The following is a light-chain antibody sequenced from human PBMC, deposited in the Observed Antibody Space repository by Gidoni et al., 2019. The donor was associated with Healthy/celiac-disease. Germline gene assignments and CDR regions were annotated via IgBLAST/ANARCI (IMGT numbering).Light chain of an antibody. J-gene: IGKJ2*04. V-gene: IGKV3-20*01. CDR1: QSVSSSY. CDR2: GAS. CDR3: QQYGSSLMCS. Sequence: EIVLTQYPGTRSLSPGERATLSCRASQSVSSSYLALYQQKPGQAPRLLIYGASSRATGIPDRFSGSGSGTDFTLTISRLEPEDFAVYYCQQYGSSLMCSVGRGPSWRSN.